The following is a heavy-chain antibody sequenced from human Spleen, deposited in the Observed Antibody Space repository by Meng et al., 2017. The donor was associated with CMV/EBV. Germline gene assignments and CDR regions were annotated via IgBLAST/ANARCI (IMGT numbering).Heavy chain of an antibody. J-gene: IGHJ6*02. CDR1: GFPFRTYA. V-gene: IGHV3-30*12. Sequence: GESLKISCAASGFPFRTYAMHWVRQAPGKGREWVAVISSDGNFQHYADSLKGRFTISRDNAKNSLYLQMNSLRAEDRAVYYCARGRVPYYHGMDVWGQGTTVTVSS. CDR2: ISSDGNFQ. CDR3: ARGRVPYYHGMDV.